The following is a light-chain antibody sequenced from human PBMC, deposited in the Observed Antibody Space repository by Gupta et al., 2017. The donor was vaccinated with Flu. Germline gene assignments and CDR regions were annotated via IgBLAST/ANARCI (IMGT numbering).Light chain of an antibody. J-gene: IGKJ5*01. CDR1: QSLRSD. Sequence: EVVMTQSPATLSVSPGERATLSCRASQSLRSDLAWYQQKPGQAPRLLIYGASTRATGIPARFSGSGYGTDFTLTISSRQSEDFAVYYCQQYHNWPPITFGQGTRLEIK. CDR3: QQYHNWPPIT. V-gene: IGKV3-15*01. CDR2: GAS.